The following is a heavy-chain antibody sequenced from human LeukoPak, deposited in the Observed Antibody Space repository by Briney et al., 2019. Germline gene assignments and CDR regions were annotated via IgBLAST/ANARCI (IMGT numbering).Heavy chain of an antibody. CDR1: GGTFSSYA. CDR3: ASPAGGYSYGFLDY. J-gene: IGHJ4*02. V-gene: IGHV1-69*13. CDR2: IIPIFGTA. Sequence: SVKVPCKASGGTFSSYAISWVRQAPGQGLEWMGGIIPIFGTANYAQKFQGRVTITADESTSTAYMELSSLRSEDTAVYYCASPAGGYSYGFLDYWGQGTLVTVSS. D-gene: IGHD5-18*01.